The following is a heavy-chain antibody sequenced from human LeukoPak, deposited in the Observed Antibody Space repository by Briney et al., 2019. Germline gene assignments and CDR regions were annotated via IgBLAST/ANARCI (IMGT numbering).Heavy chain of an antibody. D-gene: IGHD2-15*01. V-gene: IGHV3-48*03. CDR2: ISSSGSPI. Sequence: GGSLRLSCAASGFTFSSYEMNWVRQAPGKGLEWVSYISSSGSPIYYADSVRGRFTISRDNAKNSLYLQMNSLRAEDTAVFYCAKVLGYCSGGSCYHYFDYWGQGTLVTVSS. CDR1: GFTFSSYE. CDR3: AKVLGYCSGGSCYHYFDY. J-gene: IGHJ4*02.